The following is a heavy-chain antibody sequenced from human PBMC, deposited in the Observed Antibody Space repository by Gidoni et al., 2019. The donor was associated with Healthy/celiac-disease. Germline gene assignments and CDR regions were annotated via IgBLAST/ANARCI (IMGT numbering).Heavy chain of an antibody. J-gene: IGHJ4*02. D-gene: IGHD6-25*01. Sequence: EVQLLESGGGLVQPGGSLRLSCAASGFTFSSYAMSWVRQAPGKGLGGVSAISGSGGSTYYADSVKGRFTISRDNSKNTLYLQMNSLRAEDTAVYYCAKPVFSSGWFDYWGQGTLVTVSS. CDR1: GFTFSSYA. CDR3: AKPVFSSGWFDY. V-gene: IGHV3-23*01. CDR2: ISGSGGST.